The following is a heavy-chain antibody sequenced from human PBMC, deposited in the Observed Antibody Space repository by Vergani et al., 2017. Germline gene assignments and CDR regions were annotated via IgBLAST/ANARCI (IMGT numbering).Heavy chain of an antibody. CDR3: ATDGFLDCSSTSCEARWNYPRDIGY. J-gene: IGHJ4*02. D-gene: IGHD2-2*01. CDR2: FDPEDGET. V-gene: IGHV1-24*01. CDR1: GYPLTELS. Sequence: QVQLVQSGAEVKKPGASVKVSCKVSGYPLTELSMHWVRQAPGKGLEWMGGFDPEDGETIYAQKFQGRVTMTEDTSTDTAYMELSSLRSEDTAVYYCATDGFLDCSSTSCEARWNYPRDIGYWGQGTLVTVSS.